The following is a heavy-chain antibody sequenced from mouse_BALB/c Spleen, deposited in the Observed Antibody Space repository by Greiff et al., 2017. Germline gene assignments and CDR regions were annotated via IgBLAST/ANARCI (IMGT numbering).Heavy chain of an antibody. CDR3: ARGKGTTGRYFDY. D-gene: IGHD4-1*02. Sequence: EVHLVESGGGLVKPGGSLKLSCAASGFTFSSYAMSWVRQTPEKRLEWVATISSGGSYTYYPDSVKGRFTISRDNAKNTLYLQMSSLRSEDTAMYYCARGKGTTGRYFDYWGQGTTLTVSS. CDR1: GFTFSSYA. CDR2: ISSGGSYT. J-gene: IGHJ2*01. V-gene: IGHV5-9-3*01.